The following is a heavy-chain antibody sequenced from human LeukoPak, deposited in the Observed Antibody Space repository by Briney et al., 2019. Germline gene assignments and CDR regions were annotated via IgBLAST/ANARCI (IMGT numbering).Heavy chain of an antibody. CDR2: ISYDGSNK. Sequence: GGPLRLSCAASGFSFRSYGMHWVRQTPGKGLEWVAVISYDGSNKYYADSVKGRFTISRDNSKNTLYLQMNSLRPEDTAVYYCAKDKLQLLILDYFDYWGQGTLVTVSS. V-gene: IGHV3-30*18. CDR1: GFSFRSYG. J-gene: IGHJ4*02. D-gene: IGHD4-11*01. CDR3: AKDKLQLLILDYFDY.